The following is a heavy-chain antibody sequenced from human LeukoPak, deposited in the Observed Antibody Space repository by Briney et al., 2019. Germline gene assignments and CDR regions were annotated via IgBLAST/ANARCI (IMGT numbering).Heavy chain of an antibody. CDR2: INPNSGGT. Sequence: ASVKVSCKASGYTFTGYYMHWVRQAPGQGLEWMGWINPNSGGTNYAQKFQGWVTMTRDTSISTAYMELSRLRSDDTAVYYCAAGSGSYSGAFDIWGQGTMVTVSS. CDR3: AAGSGSYSGAFDI. CDR1: GYTFTGYY. D-gene: IGHD1-26*01. V-gene: IGHV1-2*04. J-gene: IGHJ3*02.